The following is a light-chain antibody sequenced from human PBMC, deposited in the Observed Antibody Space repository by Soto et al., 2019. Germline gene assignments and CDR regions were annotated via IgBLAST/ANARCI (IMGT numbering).Light chain of an antibody. V-gene: IGKV1-13*02. CDR1: QGISSA. CDR2: EVS. J-gene: IGKJ4*01. CDR3: QQFNTYPALT. Sequence: AIHLTQSPSSLSASVGDGVTITCRASQGISSALAWYQQKPGKSPNLLSNEVSRLESGVRSRFSGSATGTDFTLTSSSLQPEDFGTYSCQQFNTYPALTLGGGTQVEIK.